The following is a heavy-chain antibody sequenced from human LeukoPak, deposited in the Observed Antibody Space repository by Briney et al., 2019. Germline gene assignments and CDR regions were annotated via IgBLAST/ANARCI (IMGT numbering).Heavy chain of an antibody. J-gene: IGHJ4*02. D-gene: IGHD6-19*01. CDR1: GYTLTELS. CDR2: FDPEDGET. Sequence: ASVKVSCKVSGYTLTELSMHRVRQAPGKGLEWMGGFDPEDGETIYAQKFQGRVTMTEDTSTDTAYMELSSLRSEDTAVYHCATPLLSYSSGWYYFDYWGQGTLVTVSS. V-gene: IGHV1-24*01. CDR3: ATPLLSYSSGWYYFDY.